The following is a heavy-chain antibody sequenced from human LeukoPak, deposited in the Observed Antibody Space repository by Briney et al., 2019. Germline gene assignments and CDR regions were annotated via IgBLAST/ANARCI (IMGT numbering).Heavy chain of an antibody. CDR1: GFTFSSYW. D-gene: IGHD6-19*01. V-gene: IGHV3-21*01. J-gene: IGHJ4*02. Sequence: GGSLRLSCAASGFTFSSYWMSWVRQAPGKGLEWVSSISSSSSYIYYADSVKGRFTISRDNAKNSLYLQMNSLRAEDTAVYYCARTCKEYSSGWPLDYWGQGTLVTVSS. CDR3: ARTCKEYSSGWPLDY. CDR2: ISSSSSYI.